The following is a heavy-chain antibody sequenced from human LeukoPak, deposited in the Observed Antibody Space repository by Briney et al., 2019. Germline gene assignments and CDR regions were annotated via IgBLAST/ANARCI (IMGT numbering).Heavy chain of an antibody. CDR1: GFTFSSYT. CDR2: ISDRHSGSET. Sequence: PGGSLRLSCAASGFTFSSYTMSWVRQALGQGLEWVSTISDRHSGSETHYADSVKGRFTISRDDSQNTLYLQMDSLRAEDTAVYYCTKRRQNHFDYWGQGTQVTVSS. CDR3: TKRRQNHFDY. J-gene: IGHJ4*02. V-gene: IGHV3-23*01.